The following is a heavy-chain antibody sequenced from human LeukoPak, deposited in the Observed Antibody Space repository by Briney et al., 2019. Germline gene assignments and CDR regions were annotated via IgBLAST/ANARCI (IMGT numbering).Heavy chain of an antibody. D-gene: IGHD3-10*01. Sequence: ASETLSLTCAVYGGSFSGYYWSWIRQPPGKGLEWIGEINHSGSTNYNPSLKSRVTISVDTSKNQFSLKLSSVTAADTAVYYCARVVTALSGSYYTDYYYYMDVWGKGTTVTISS. V-gene: IGHV4-34*01. J-gene: IGHJ6*03. CDR2: INHSGST. CDR3: ARVVTALSGSYYTDYYYYMDV. CDR1: GGSFSGYY.